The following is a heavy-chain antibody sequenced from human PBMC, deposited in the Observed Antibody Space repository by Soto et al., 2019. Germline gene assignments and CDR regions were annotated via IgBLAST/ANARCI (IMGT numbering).Heavy chain of an antibody. V-gene: IGHV3-73*01. CDR3: TGSAKGY. Sequence: PGGSLRLSCAASGFSVGGSAMHWVRQASGKGLEWVGHIRSSSNNYATAYAASVTGRFTISRDDSRSTAYLQMNSLKTEDTAVYYCTGSAKGYWGQGTQVTVSS. CDR1: GFSVGGSA. D-gene: IGHD6-19*01. CDR2: IRSSSNNYAT. J-gene: IGHJ4*02.